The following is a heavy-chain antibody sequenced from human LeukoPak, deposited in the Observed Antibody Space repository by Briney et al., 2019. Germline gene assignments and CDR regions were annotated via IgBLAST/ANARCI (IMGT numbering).Heavy chain of an antibody. CDR2: INHSGST. CDR1: GGSISSSSYY. Sequence: SETLSLTCTVSGGSISSSSYYWSWIRQPPGKGLEWIGEINHSGSTNYNPSLKSRVTISVDTSKNQFSLKLSSVTAADTAVYYCAREKRSYSSGWWAGEHGWFDPWGQGTLVTVSS. D-gene: IGHD6-19*01. CDR3: AREKRSYSSGWWAGEHGWFDP. J-gene: IGHJ5*02. V-gene: IGHV4-39*07.